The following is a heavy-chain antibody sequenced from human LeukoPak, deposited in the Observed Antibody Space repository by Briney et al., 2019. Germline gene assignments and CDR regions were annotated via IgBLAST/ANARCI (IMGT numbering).Heavy chain of an antibody. Sequence: GESLKISCKGSGYSFTDYRIGWVRQMPGKGLEWMGVIYPGDSHTRYSPSYEGQVTISADKSISTVYLQWSSLKASDTAMYYCARRGSGWYVDYWGQGTLVTVSS. D-gene: IGHD6-19*01. CDR1: GYSFTDYR. J-gene: IGHJ4*02. V-gene: IGHV5-51*01. CDR3: ARRGSGWYVDY. CDR2: IYPGDSHT.